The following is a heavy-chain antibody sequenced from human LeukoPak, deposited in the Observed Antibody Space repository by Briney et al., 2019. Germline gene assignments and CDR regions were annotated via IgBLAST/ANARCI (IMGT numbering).Heavy chain of an antibody. D-gene: IGHD1-14*01. CDR1: GGSFSGHY. J-gene: IGHJ6*03. CDR2: INHGGVT. Sequence: SETLSLTCGVSGGSFSGHYWTWLRQTPGKGLEWMGEINHGGVTNYNPSLKSRVSISIDASTNEISLNMSSVTAADTGIYYCARGRNWQTFYHYYMDVWGKGATVTVS. V-gene: IGHV4-34*01. CDR3: ARGRNWQTFYHYYMDV.